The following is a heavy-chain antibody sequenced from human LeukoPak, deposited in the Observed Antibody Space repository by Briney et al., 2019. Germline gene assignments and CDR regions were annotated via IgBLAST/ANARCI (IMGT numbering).Heavy chain of an antibody. V-gene: IGHV2-5*01. CDR2: IYWNDDK. CDR1: GFSLSTSGVG. Sequence: SGPTLVNPTQSLTLTCTFSGFSLSTSGVGVGWIRQPPGKALEWLALIYWNDDKRYSPSLKSRLTITEDTSKNQVVLTMTNMDPVDTATYYCAHNTQIWWPIDYWGQGTLVTVSS. D-gene: IGHD2-15*01. CDR3: AHNTQIWWPIDY. J-gene: IGHJ4*02.